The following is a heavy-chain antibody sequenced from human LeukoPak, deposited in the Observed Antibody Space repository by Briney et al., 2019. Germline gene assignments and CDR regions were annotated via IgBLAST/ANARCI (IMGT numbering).Heavy chain of an antibody. V-gene: IGHV4-61*08. D-gene: IGHD3-10*01. CDR2: MYYDGTS. CDR1: GGSVSSCGYY. J-gene: IGHJ4*02. Sequence: PSETLSLTCTVSGGSVSSCGYYWIWLRQPPGKGLECLGYMYYDGTSNYNPSLKSRVTISIDSSKNQFSLRLSSVTAADTAVYYCARGRDNYGSGDSWGQGILVTVSS. CDR3: ARGRDNYGSGDS.